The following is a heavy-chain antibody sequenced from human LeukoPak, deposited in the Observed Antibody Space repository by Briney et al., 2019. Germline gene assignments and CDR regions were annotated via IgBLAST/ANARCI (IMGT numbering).Heavy chain of an antibody. CDR1: GFTFSSHA. D-gene: IGHD3-22*01. J-gene: IGHJ4*02. CDR3: ASVFSYYYDSSRFDY. Sequence: GGSLRLSCAASGFTFSSHAMGWVRQAPGKGLEWVSYISSSGSTIYYADSVKGRFTISRDNAKNSLYLQMNSLRAEDTAVYYCASVFSYYYDSSRFDYWGQGTLVTVSS. V-gene: IGHV3-48*03. CDR2: ISSSGSTI.